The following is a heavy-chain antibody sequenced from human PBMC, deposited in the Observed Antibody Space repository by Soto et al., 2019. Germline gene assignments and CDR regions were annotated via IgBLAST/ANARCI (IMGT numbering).Heavy chain of an antibody. V-gene: IGHV4-4*07. CDR3: AGDQGYYYSGTDV. CDR1: GGSISNYY. J-gene: IGHJ6*02. CDR2: IYTSGST. Sequence: QVQLQESGPGLLKPSETLSLTCTVSGGSISNYYLSWIRQPAGKGPEWIGRIYTSGSTTYNPSLKGRASMSVDTSKNQLSLKVTSVTAADTAVYFCAGDQGYYYSGTDVWGQGTTVTVSS.